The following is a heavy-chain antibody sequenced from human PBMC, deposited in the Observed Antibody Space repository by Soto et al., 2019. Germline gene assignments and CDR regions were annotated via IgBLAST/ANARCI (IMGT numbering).Heavy chain of an antibody. D-gene: IGHD3-10*01. V-gene: IGHV3-23*01. J-gene: IGHJ4*02. Sequence: EVQLSGSGGGLVQPGGSLRLSCAASGFTFSSYAMSWVRQAPGKGLEWVSAISGSSTSTYYADSVKGRFTISRDNSKNTLYLQMNSLRAEDTAVYYCANDTSSGFAMENYFDYWGQGTLVTVSS. CDR2: ISGSSTST. CDR3: ANDTSSGFAMENYFDY. CDR1: GFTFSSYA.